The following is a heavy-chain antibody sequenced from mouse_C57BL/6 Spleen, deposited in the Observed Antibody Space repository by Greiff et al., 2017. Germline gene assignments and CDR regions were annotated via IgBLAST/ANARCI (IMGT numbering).Heavy chain of an antibody. V-gene: IGHV1-39*01. CDR1: GYSFTDYN. J-gene: IGHJ2*01. D-gene: IGHD1-1*01. CDR2: ISTNYDTN. Sequence: EVQVVESGPELVQPGASVKISCKASGYSFTDYNMNWVKQSNGKSLEWIGVISTNYDTNSYNQKFKGKATLTVDQSSSTAYMQLNSLTSEDSAVDYCARDGSSYFDYWGQGTTLTVSS. CDR3: ARDGSSYFDY.